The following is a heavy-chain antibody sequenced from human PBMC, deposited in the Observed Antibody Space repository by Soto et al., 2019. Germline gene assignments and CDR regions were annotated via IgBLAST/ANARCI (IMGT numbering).Heavy chain of an antibody. J-gene: IGHJ4*02. CDR3: AREVGATGY. Sequence: EVQLVESGGGLVQPGGSLRLSCVASGFTFNSHTMNWVRQAPGKGLEWLLYISDSSSTIYYADSVKGRFTISRDNAKNSLYLQMNSLRADDTAVYYCAREVGATGYWGQGTLVTVSS. V-gene: IGHV3-48*04. D-gene: IGHD1-26*01. CDR1: GFTFNSHT. CDR2: ISDSSSTI.